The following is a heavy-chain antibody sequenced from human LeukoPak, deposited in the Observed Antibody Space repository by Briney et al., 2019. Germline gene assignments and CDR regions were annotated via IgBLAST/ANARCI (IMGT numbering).Heavy chain of an antibody. D-gene: IGHD3-10*01. Sequence: SESLSLTCTVSGGSISSYYWSWIRQPPGKGLEWIGYIYYSGSTNYNPSLKSRVTMSVDTSKNQFSLKLSSVTAADTAVYYCAKLLEAYPGSGGNWFDPWGQGTLVTVSS. CDR3: AKLLEAYPGSGGNWFDP. CDR1: GGSISSYY. J-gene: IGHJ5*02. V-gene: IGHV4-59*08. CDR2: IYYSGST.